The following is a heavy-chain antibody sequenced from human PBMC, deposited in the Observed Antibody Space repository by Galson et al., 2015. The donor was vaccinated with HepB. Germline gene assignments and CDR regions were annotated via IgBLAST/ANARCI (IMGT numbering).Heavy chain of an antibody. CDR2: ISGNGDST. CDR3: VRTSSWYSYGLDV. Sequence: SLRLSCAASGFSFSYSSVHWVRQAPGKGLEYVSGISGNGDSTYYADSEKGRFTISRDNSKNTLYVQMSSLRADDTAVYYYVRTSSWYSYGLDVWGQGTTVIISS. CDR1: GFSFSYSS. J-gene: IGHJ6*02. V-gene: IGHV3-64*05. D-gene: IGHD6-13*01.